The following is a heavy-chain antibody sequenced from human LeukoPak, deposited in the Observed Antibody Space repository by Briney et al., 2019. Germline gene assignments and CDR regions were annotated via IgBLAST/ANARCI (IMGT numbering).Heavy chain of an antibody. CDR3: ARRIQLWLRGAFDI. V-gene: IGHV4-59*12. CDR2: IYYSGST. Sequence: SETLSLTCTVSGGSISSYYWSWIRQPPGKGLEWIGYIYYSGSTNYNPSLKSRVTISVDTSKNQFSLKLSSVTAADTAVYYCARRIQLWLRGAFDIWGQGTMVTVSS. CDR1: GGSISSYY. D-gene: IGHD5-18*01. J-gene: IGHJ3*02.